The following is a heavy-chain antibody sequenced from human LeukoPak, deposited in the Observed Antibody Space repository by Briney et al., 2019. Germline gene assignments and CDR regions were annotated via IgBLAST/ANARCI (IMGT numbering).Heavy chain of an antibody. J-gene: IGHJ4*02. V-gene: IGHV4-39*07. CDR1: GGSISSSSYY. CDR3: ARVGIAAAGYFDY. CDR2: IYYSGST. D-gene: IGHD6-13*01. Sequence: SETLSLTCTVSGGSISSSSYYWGWIRQPPGKGLEWIGSIYYSGSTYYNPSLKSRVTISVDTSKNQFSLKLSSVTAADTAVYYCARVGIAAAGYFDYWGQGTLVTVSS.